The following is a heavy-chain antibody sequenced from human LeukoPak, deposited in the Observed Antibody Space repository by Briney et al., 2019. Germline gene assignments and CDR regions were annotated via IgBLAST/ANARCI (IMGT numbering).Heavy chain of an antibody. J-gene: IGHJ6*02. D-gene: IGHD3-10*01. V-gene: IGHV4-59*08. CDR2: IYDSGST. CDR3: ARQFGYYYGMDV. Sequence: PSETLSLICTVSGGSISCHYWSWIRQPPGKGLEWIGYIYDSGSTNYNPSLKSRATISEDTSKNQISLKLNSVTAADTAVYYFARQFGYYYGMDVWGQGTTVTVSS. CDR1: GGSISCHY.